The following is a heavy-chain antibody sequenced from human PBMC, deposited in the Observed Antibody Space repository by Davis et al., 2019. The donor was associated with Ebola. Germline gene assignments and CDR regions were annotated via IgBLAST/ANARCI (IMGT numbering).Heavy chain of an antibody. CDR1: GYTFTSYA. J-gene: IGHJ4*02. V-gene: IGHV7-4-1*02. D-gene: IGHD5-12*01. CDR3: ARDSATTFFDS. Sequence: ASVKVSCKASGYTFTSYAMNWVRQAPGQGLEWMGWINTNTGNPTYAQGFTGRFVFSLDTSVSTVYLQISSLKAEDTAFYYCARDSATTFFDSWGQGTLVTVSS. CDR2: INTNTGNP.